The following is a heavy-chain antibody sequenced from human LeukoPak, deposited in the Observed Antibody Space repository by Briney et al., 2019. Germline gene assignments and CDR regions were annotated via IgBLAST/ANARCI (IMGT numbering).Heavy chain of an antibody. V-gene: IGHV3-30*04. CDR1: GFSFSSFA. D-gene: IGHD6-19*01. CDR2: ISSDGGNI. J-gene: IGHJ4*02. CDR3: ARDRGPTIAVPYYFDF. Sequence: GGSLRLSCAASGFSFSSFAFHWVRQAPGKGLEGVAVISSDGGNIYYADSVTGRTLISRDNSKNTLYLLFYSLKPEDTAVYYCARDRGPTIAVPYYFDFWGQGTVVTASS.